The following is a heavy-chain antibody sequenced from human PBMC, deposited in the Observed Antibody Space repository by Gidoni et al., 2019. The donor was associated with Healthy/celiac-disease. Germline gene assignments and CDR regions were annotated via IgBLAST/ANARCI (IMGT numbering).Heavy chain of an antibody. CDR1: GFTFSSYA. CDR2: ISSNGGST. V-gene: IGHV3-64D*06. CDR3: VIGTVTTAFDY. J-gene: IGHJ4*02. D-gene: IGHD4-17*01. Sequence: EVQLVESGGGLVQPGGSLRLSCSASGFTFSSYAMHWVRQAPGKGLGYVSAISSNGGSTYYADSVKGRFTISRDNSKNTLYLQMSSLRAEDTAVYYCVIGTVTTAFDYWGQGTLVTVSS.